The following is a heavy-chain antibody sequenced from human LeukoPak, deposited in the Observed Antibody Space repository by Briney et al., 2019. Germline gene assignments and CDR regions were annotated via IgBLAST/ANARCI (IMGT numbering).Heavy chain of an antibody. J-gene: IGHJ3*02. D-gene: IGHD3-22*01. CDR2: LYYSGST. CDR3: ARDKKDYYDSSGYYYFAFDI. CDR1: GGSISSYY. Sequence: SETLSLTCSVSGGSISSYYWSWIRQPPGKGLEWIGYLYYSGSTNSNPSLKSRVTMSVDTSKNQFSLKLSSVTAADTAVYYCARDKKDYYDSSGYYYFAFDIWGQGTMVNVSS. V-gene: IGHV4-59*01.